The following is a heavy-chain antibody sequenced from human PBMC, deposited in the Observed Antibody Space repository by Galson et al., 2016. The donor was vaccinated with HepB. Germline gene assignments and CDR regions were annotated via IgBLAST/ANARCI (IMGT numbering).Heavy chain of an antibody. Sequence: LRLSCAASGFTFSDYYMSWIRQAPGKGLEWLSYISSSRRTIHYADSVKGRFTISRDNAKNSLYLQVDSLRAEDTAVYYCARDGDTAMLTANYYFDYWGQGTLVTVSS. V-gene: IGHV3-11*04. J-gene: IGHJ4*02. D-gene: IGHD5-18*01. CDR3: ARDGDTAMLTANYYFDY. CDR2: ISSSRRTI. CDR1: GFTFSDYY.